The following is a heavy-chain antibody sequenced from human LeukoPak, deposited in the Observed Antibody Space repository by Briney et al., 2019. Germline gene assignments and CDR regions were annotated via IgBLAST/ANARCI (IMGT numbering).Heavy chain of an antibody. CDR1: GFTFSSYW. D-gene: IGHD6-13*01. CDR2: IKQDGSEK. V-gene: IGHV3-7*01. Sequence: GGSLRLSCAASGFTFSSYWMSWVRQAPGKGLEWVDNIKQDGSEKYYVDSVKGRFTISRDNAKNSLYLQMNSLRAEDTAVYYCARESTAIAAAGDIYYYYYGMDVWGQGTTVTVSS. CDR3: ARESTAIAAAGDIYYYYYGMDV. J-gene: IGHJ6*02.